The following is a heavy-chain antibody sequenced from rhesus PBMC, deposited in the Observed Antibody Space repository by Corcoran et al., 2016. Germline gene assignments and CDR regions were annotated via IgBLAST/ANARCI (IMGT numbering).Heavy chain of an antibody. Sequence: QVQLVQSGAEIKQPGASVKLSCKASGYTFTSYYMHWVRQAPGQGLEWIGLISPYNGNKGYEKTFQGRVTLTTDTSTSTGYMELSSMRSEDTAVYYCTRSGNSLRGYFDYWGQGVLVTVSS. CDR3: TRSGNSLRGYFDY. CDR2: ISPYNGNK. V-gene: IGHV1-1*01. J-gene: IGHJ4*01. CDR1: GYTFTSYY. D-gene: IGHD1-1*01.